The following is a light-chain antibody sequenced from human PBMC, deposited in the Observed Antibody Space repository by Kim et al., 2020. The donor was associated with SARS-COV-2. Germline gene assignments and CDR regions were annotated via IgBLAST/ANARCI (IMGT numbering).Light chain of an antibody. CDR3: QEYEMSPMGA. CDR1: QSIDNW. V-gene: IGKV1-5*03. J-gene: IGKJ2*01. Sequence: DIQMTQSPSTLSASVGDRVNITCRASQSIDNWLAWYQQKPGKAPKVLLYKASNLQSGVPTRFSGSGSGTEFTLTISSLQPDDFATYYCQEYEMSPMGAFGQGTNRE. CDR2: KAS.